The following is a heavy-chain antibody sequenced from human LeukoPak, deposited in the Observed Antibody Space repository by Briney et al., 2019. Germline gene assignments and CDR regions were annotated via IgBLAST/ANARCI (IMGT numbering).Heavy chain of an antibody. CDR1: GYTFTDYY. CDR3: AREIDYGSDPVAWFDP. Sequence: ASVKVSCKTSGYTFTDYYVHWVRQAPGQGLEWLAWINPDSGATNFAQRFQGRVTMTRDTSISTAYMELNRLRSDDTAMYYCAREIDYGSDPVAWFDPWGQGTLVTVSS. V-gene: IGHV1-2*02. D-gene: IGHD3-10*01. J-gene: IGHJ5*02. CDR2: INPDSGAT.